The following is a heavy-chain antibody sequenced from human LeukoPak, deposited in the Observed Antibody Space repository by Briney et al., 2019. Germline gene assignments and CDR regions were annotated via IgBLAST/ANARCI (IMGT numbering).Heavy chain of an antibody. V-gene: IGHV4-39*01. J-gene: IGHJ5*02. Sequence: PSETLSLTCTVSGGSISSSSYYWGWIRQPPGKGLEWIGSIYYSGSTYYNPSLKSRVTISVDTSKNQFSLKLSSVTAADTAVYYCARRGYCGSTSCYPFDPWGQGTLVTVSS. CDR3: ARRGYCGSTSCYPFDP. D-gene: IGHD2-2*03. CDR2: IYYSGST. CDR1: GGSISSSSYY.